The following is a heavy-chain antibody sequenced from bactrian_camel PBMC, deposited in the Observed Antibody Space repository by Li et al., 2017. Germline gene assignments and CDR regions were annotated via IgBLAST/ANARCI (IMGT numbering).Heavy chain of an antibody. D-gene: IGHD2*01. Sequence: DVQLVESGGGLVQPGGSLRLSCAASGFTTFGSYAMSWVRQAPGKGLEWVSRTDWSGRSTYYIDSVKGRFTTSRDVAKDLLYLQMDTLKPEDTASTTVRQLYLVVVTARLRISTGARGPRSP. CDR2: TDWSGRST. V-gene: IGHV3S31*01. CDR3: RQLYLVVVTARLRIST. CDR1: GFTTFGSYA. J-gene: IGHJ4*01.